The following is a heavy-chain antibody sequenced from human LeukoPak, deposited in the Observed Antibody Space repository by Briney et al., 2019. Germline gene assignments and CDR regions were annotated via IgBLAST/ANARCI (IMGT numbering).Heavy chain of an antibody. D-gene: IGHD6-13*01. CDR1: GGTFSGYA. J-gene: IGHJ4*02. CDR3: ARAGSSWYGIDY. V-gene: IGHV1-69*01. Sequence: PWASVTVSCKASGGTFSGYAISWVRQAPGQGLEWMGGIIPIFGTANYAQKFQGRVTITADESTSTAYMELSSLRSEDTAVYYCARAGSSWYGIDYWGQGTLVTVSS. CDR2: IIPIFGTA.